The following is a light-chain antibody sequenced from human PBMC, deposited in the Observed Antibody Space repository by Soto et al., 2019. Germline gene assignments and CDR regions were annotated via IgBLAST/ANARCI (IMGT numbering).Light chain of an antibody. CDR2: AAS. CDR1: QGISRS. V-gene: IGKV1D-12*01. J-gene: IGKJ5*01. CDR3: QQADTFPIT. Sequence: DIHITQSPSSVSSSLGDRVTIICQASQGISRSLAWYQQKPGKAPKLLIYAASSLQSGVPSRFSGSGFGTDFTLTISSLQPEDSAIYYCQQADTFPITFGQGTRLEIK.